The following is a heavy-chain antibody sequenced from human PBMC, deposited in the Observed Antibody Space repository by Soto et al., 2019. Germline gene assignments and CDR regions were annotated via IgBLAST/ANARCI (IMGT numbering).Heavy chain of an antibody. CDR1: GFTFSSYA. D-gene: IGHD4-17*01. J-gene: IGHJ4*02. CDR3: ARGRTTVTSLFDY. Sequence: QVQLVESGGGVVQPGRSLRLSCAASGFTFSSYAMHWVRQAPGKGLEWVAVISYDGSNKYYADSVKGRFTISRDNSKNTLYLQMNSLRAEDTAVYYCARGRTTVTSLFDYWGQGTLVTVSS. CDR2: ISYDGSNK. V-gene: IGHV3-30-3*01.